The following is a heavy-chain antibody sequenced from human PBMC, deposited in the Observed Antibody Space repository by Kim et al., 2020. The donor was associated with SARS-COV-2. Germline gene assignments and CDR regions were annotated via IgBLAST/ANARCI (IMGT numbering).Heavy chain of an antibody. CDR3: ARRRCTNINCGGRNAFEI. CDR2: IDFSDSYT. J-gene: IGHJ3*02. CDR1: GNTSTNYW. V-gene: IGHV5-10-1*01. Sequence: GESLKISCEASGNTSTNYWISWVRQMPGKGLEWMGKIDFSDSYTNYSPSFQGHVTISADRSINTAYLQWSSLTASDTAMYFCARRRCTNINCGGRNAFEIWGQGTLVTVSS. D-gene: IGHD2-8*01.